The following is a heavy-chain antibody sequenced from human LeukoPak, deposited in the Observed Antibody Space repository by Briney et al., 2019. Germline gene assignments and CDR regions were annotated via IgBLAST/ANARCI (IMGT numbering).Heavy chain of an antibody. D-gene: IGHD5-18*01. Sequence: GGSLRLSCAASGFTFSSYAMSWVRQAPGKGLEWVSAISGSGGSTYYADSVKGRFTISRDNSKNTLYLQMNSLRAEDTAVYYCARDPGARGYSYGYCAYWGQGTLVTVSS. CDR2: ISGSGGST. CDR1: GFTFSSYA. V-gene: IGHV3-23*01. J-gene: IGHJ4*02. CDR3: ARDPGARGYSYGYCAY.